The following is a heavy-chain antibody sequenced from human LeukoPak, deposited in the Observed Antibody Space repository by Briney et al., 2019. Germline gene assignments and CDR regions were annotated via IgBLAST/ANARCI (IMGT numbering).Heavy chain of an antibody. CDR2: IENSGTT. V-gene: IGHV4-61*02. D-gene: IGHD3/OR15-3a*01. Sequence: SETLSLTCTVSDASVSGGYRYWSWIRQPAGKGLEWIGRIENSGTTYYNPSLESRVTISVDTSKNQFYLSLRSVTAADTAVYFCASLDDPHRSGYYKDVWGKGTTVTVSS. CDR3: ASLDDPHRSGYYKDV. CDR1: DASVSGGYRY. J-gene: IGHJ6*03.